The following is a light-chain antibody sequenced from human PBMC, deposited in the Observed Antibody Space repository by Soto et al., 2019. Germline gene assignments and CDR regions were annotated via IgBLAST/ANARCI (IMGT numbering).Light chain of an antibody. CDR1: QGVGGW. CDR3: QQTHSLPLS. V-gene: IGKV1-12*01. CDR2: ATS. J-gene: IGKJ3*01. Sequence: IQMTQSPSSVSASVGDRATMTCRASQGVGGWLAWYQQKPGKVPKLLIYATSSLHNGVPSRFSGSGSGTDLTLSISSLEPEDFATCYCQQTHSLPLSFGPGTKVDIK.